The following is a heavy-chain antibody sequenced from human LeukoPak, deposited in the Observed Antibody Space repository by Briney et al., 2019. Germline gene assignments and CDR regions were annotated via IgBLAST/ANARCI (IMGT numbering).Heavy chain of an antibody. D-gene: IGHD4-23*01. CDR3: VRDLILVDTPGDDFDY. Sequence: PGGSLRLSCAASGFTFSNYWMLWVRQVPGKGLVWVSRINVDGSVKSYADSVKGRFTISRDNAKNTVSLQMNSLRAEDTAVYYCVRDLILVDTPGDDFDYWGQGALVTVSS. CDR1: GFTFSNYW. V-gene: IGHV3-74*01. J-gene: IGHJ4*02. CDR2: INVDGSVK.